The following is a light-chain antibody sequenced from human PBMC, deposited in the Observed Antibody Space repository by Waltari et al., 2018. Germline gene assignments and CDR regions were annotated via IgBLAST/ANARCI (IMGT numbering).Light chain of an antibody. Sequence: QSVLTQPPSASGTPGQSVNISCSGSLSNIGTHYVYWYQQLPGTAPNLLIYLTHQRPSGVPDRFSASKSGTSASLAISGLRFEDEGDYYCATRDEGPTVVFGGGTKVTVL. V-gene: IGLV1-47*01. CDR1: LSNIGTHY. CDR2: LTH. J-gene: IGLJ2*01. CDR3: ATRDEGPTVV.